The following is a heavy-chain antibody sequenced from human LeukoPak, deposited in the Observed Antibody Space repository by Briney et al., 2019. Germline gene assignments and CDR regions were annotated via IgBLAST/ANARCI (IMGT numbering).Heavy chain of an antibody. D-gene: IGHD3-10*01. CDR3: ARRRAFGELLQVDDAFDI. V-gene: IGHV5-51*01. CDR1: GYSFTSYW. Sequence: GESLKISCKGSGYSFTSYWIGWVRQMPGKGPEWMGIIYPGDSDTRYSPSFQGQVTISADKSISTAYLQWSSLKASDTAMYYCARRRAFGELLQVDDAFDIWGQGTMVTVSS. J-gene: IGHJ3*02. CDR2: IYPGDSDT.